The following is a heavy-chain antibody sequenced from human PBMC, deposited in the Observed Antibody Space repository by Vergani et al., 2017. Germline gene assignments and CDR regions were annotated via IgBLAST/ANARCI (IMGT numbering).Heavy chain of an antibody. CDR3: AGDYSSGYNWFDP. D-gene: IGHD6-19*01. Sequence: QVQLQESGPGLVKPSETLSLTCTVSGYSISSGYYWGWIRQPPGKGLEWIGGIYHSGSTSYNPSLKRRVTISVDTSKNQFSLKLGSVTAADTAVYYCAGDYSSGYNWFDPWGQGTLVTVSS. V-gene: IGHV4-38-2*02. CDR1: GYSISSGYY. CDR2: IYHSGST. J-gene: IGHJ5*02.